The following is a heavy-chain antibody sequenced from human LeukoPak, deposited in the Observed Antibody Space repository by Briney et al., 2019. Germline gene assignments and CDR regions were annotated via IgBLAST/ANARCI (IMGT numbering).Heavy chain of an antibody. CDR3: ARDPRFGDLLPGYYYYGMDV. Sequence: ASVKVSCKASGYTFTGYYMHWVRQAPGQGLEWMGWINPNSGGTNYAQKFQGRVTMTRDTSISTAYMELSRLRSDDTAVYYCARDPRFGDLLPGYYYYGMDVWGQGTTVTVSS. J-gene: IGHJ6*02. CDR2: INPNSGGT. D-gene: IGHD3-10*01. V-gene: IGHV1-2*02. CDR1: GYTFTGYY.